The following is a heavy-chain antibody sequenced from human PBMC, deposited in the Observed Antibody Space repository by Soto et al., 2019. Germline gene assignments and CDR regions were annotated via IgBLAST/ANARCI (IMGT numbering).Heavy chain of an antibody. CDR2: IYSGGST. Sequence: GGSLRLSCAASGFTVSSNYMSWVRQAPGKGLEWVSVIYSGGSTYYADSVKGRFTISRHNSKNTLYLQMNSLRAEDTAVYYCASHEPIAVGLDAFDIWGQGTMVTVSS. D-gene: IGHD6-19*01. V-gene: IGHV3-53*04. CDR3: ASHEPIAVGLDAFDI. CDR1: GFTVSSNY. J-gene: IGHJ3*02.